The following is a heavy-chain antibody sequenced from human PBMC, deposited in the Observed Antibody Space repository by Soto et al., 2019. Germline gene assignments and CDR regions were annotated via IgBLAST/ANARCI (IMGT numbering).Heavy chain of an antibody. D-gene: IGHD3-16*01. V-gene: IGHV3-66*01. J-gene: IGHJ4*02. CDR1: GFTVSTKY. CDR2: IYSGGST. CDR3: ARDPWAADY. Sequence: PMGSLRLSCAASGFTVSTKYMSWVRQAPGKGLEWVSVIYSGGSTFYADSVRGRFTISRDNSKNTVNLQMNSLRAEDTAVYYCARDPWAADYWGQGTLVTVSS.